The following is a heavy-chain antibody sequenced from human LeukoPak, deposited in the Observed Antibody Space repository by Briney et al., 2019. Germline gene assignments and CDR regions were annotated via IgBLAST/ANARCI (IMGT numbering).Heavy chain of an antibody. V-gene: IGHV1-69*05. CDR2: IIPIFGTA. Sequence: SVTVSCKASGGTFSSYAISWVRQAPGQGLEWMGGIIPIFGTANYAQKFQGRVTITTDESTSTAYMELSSLRSDDTAVYYCARDLGGTTGAPWYYFDYWGQGTLVTVSS. CDR1: GGTFSSYA. J-gene: IGHJ4*02. D-gene: IGHD1-1*01. CDR3: ARDLGGTTGAPWYYFDY.